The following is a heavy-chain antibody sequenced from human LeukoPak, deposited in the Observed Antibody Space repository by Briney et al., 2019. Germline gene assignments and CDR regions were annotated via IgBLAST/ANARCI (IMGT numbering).Heavy chain of an antibody. CDR1: GFTFSTYG. Sequence: GGSLRLSCAASGFTFSTYGMHWVRQAPGKGLEWVAVISYDSVYKYYADSVKGRFTISRDNSKNTLYLQMNSLRPEDTALYYCAKDAFIAGSTGHDFWGQGTLVTVSS. D-gene: IGHD1-26*01. CDR2: ISYDSVYK. J-gene: IGHJ4*02. CDR3: AKDAFIAGSTGHDF. V-gene: IGHV3-30*18.